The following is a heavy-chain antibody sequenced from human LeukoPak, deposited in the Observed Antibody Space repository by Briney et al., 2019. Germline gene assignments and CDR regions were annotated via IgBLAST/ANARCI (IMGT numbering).Heavy chain of an antibody. J-gene: IGHJ6*02. V-gene: IGHV1-58*01. CDR3: AAAQLAYYYDYSMED. CDR2: IVLGSGIT. D-gene: IGHD1-1*01. Sequence: SVKVSCKASVITPSTSSVQWLRQARGQGLEWIGWIVLGSGITNYAQKFQERVTITRDMSTTTAYMHLSSLRPEDTSVYYCAAAQLAYYYDYSMEDWGQGPTVTVSS. CDR1: VITPSTSS.